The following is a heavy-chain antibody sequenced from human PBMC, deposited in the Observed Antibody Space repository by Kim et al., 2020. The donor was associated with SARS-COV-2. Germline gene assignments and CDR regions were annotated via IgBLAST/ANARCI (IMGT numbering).Heavy chain of an antibody. D-gene: IGHD1-1*01. J-gene: IGHJ4*02. CDR3: ARQSAGTGQDY. Sequence: TYCTPSLKSRVTISVDTSKNQFSLKLSSVTAADTAVYYCARQSAGTGQDYWGQGTLVTVSS. CDR2: T. V-gene: IGHV4-39*01.